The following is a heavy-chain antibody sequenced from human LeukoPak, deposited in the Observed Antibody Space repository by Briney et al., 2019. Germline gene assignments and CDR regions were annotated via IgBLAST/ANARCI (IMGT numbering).Heavy chain of an antibody. V-gene: IGHV4-31*03. D-gene: IGHD2-15*01. CDR3: SRSDKYFQH. CDR2: IYYSGST. J-gene: IGHJ1*01. CDR1: GGSVSSGSYY. Sequence: SETLSLTCTVSGGSVSSGSYYWSWIRQPPGKGLEWIGYIYYSGSTYYNPSLKSRVTISVDTSKNQFSLKLSSVTAADTAVYYCSRSDKYFQHWGQGTLVTVSS.